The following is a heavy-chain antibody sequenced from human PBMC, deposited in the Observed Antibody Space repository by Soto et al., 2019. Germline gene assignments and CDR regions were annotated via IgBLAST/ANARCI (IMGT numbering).Heavy chain of an antibody. D-gene: IGHD3-10*01. CDR2: LYYTGRT. J-gene: IGHJ5*02. Sequence: SETLSLTCTVSGGSISSGTYYWGWIRQPPGKGLEWIGSLYYTGRTYYSPSLKSRVTISVDTSKNHFSLNLTSVTAADTAVYYCARSLARGVIGWLDPWGQGTLVTVYS. V-gene: IGHV4-39*02. CDR3: ARSLARGVIGWLDP. CDR1: GGSISSGTYY.